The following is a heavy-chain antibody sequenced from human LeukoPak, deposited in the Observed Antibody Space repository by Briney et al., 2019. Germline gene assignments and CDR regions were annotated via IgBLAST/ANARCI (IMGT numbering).Heavy chain of an antibody. CDR3: GRGNYYDSSGYSLRFDY. CDR1: GYTFTGYY. J-gene: IGHJ4*02. CDR2: INPNSGGT. V-gene: IGHV1-2*02. D-gene: IGHD3-22*01. Sequence: ASVKVSCKASGYTFTGYYMHWVRQAPGQGLEWMGWINPNSGGTNYAQKFQGRVTMTRDTSISTAYMELSRLRSDDTAVYYCGRGNYYDSSGYSLRFDYWGQGTLVTVSS.